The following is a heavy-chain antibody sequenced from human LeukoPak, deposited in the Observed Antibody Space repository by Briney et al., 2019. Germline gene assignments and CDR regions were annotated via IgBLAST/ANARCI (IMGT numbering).Heavy chain of an antibody. V-gene: IGHV1-46*01. CDR3: ARKRLRDYGIDV. CDR1: GYTFTSYY. J-gene: IGHJ6*02. Sequence: ASVKVSCKASGYTFTSYYMHWLRQAPGQGLEWRGIINPSGGDTTYAQKFQGRVTMTRDTSTSTVYVELSSLRSEDTAVYYCARKRLRDYGIDVWGQGTTVTVSS. CDR2: INPSGGDT.